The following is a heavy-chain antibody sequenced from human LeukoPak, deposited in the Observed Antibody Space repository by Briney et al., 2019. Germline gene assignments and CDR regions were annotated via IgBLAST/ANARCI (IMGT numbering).Heavy chain of an antibody. Sequence: GGSLRLSCAASGFTFSNAWMSWVRQAPGKGLEWVGRIKSKTDGGTTDYAAPVKGRFTISRDDSKNTLYLQMNSLKTEDTAVYYCTTDLYCSSTSCYRLGYWGQGTLVTVSS. CDR2: IKSKTDGGTT. V-gene: IGHV3-15*01. J-gene: IGHJ4*02. D-gene: IGHD2-2*01. CDR1: GFTFSNAW. CDR3: TTDLYCSSTSCYRLGY.